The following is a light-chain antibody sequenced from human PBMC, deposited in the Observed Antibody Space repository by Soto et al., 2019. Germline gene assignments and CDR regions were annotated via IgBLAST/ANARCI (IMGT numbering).Light chain of an antibody. V-gene: IGLV2-14*01. CDR2: EVN. Sequence: QSALTQPASVSGSPGQSITISCTGTSSDVGGYNYVSWYQQHPGKAPILMIYEVNNRPSGVSNRFSGSKSGNTASLTISGLQTEDEADYYCSSFTSTSTYVFGTGTKVTVL. CDR3: SSFTSTSTYV. CDR1: SSDVGGYNY. J-gene: IGLJ1*01.